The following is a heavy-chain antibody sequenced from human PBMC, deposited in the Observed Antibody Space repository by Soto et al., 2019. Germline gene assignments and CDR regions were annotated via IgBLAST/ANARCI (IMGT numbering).Heavy chain of an antibody. Sequence: QLQLQESGPGLVKPSETLSLTCTVPGGSISSSSYYWGWIRQPPGKGLEWIGSIYYSGSTYYNPSLKSRVTISVDTSKNQFSLKLSSVTAADTAVYYCATQEKSITIFGVVIMYFDYWGQGTLVTVSS. CDR1: GGSISSSSYY. CDR3: ATQEKSITIFGVVIMYFDY. D-gene: IGHD3-3*01. J-gene: IGHJ4*02. V-gene: IGHV4-39*01. CDR2: IYYSGST.